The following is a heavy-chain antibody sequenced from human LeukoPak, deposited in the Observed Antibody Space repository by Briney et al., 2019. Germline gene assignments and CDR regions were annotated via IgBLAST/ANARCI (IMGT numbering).Heavy chain of an antibody. CDR2: INPNSGGT. CDR3: ARGQVEQWLPSDY. J-gene: IGHJ4*02. Sequence: ASVKVSCKASGYTFTGYYVHWVRQAPGQGLEWMGWINPNSGGTNYAQKFQGRVTMTRDTSISTAYMELSRLRSDDTAVYYCARGQVEQWLPSDYWGQGTLVTVSS. V-gene: IGHV1-2*02. CDR1: GYTFTGYY. D-gene: IGHD6-19*01.